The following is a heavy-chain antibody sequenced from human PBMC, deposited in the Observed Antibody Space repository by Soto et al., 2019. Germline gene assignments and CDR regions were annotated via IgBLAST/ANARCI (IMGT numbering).Heavy chain of an antibody. CDR2: ITTSGGNT. Sequence: EVQLLESGGGLVQPGGSLRLSCAASGFTFSSYALSWVRQAPGKGLEWVSTITTSGGNTYYADSVKGRFTISRDNSKNTLYLQMNSLRAEVTAVYYCAGRYCTNGVCYTNYYYYMDVWGKGTTVTVS. CDR3: AGRYCTNGVCYTNYYYYMDV. CDR1: GFTFSSYA. J-gene: IGHJ6*03. V-gene: IGHV3-23*01. D-gene: IGHD2-8*01.